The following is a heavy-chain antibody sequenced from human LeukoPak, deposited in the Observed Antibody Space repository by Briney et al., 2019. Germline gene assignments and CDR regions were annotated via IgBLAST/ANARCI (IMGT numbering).Heavy chain of an antibody. CDR2: IHYSGGT. CDR3: ARGDSSGWYFINY. V-gene: IGHV4-59*01. CDR1: GDSISSSY. J-gene: IGHJ4*02. D-gene: IGHD6-19*01. Sequence: SETLSLTCTVSGDSISSSYWSWIRQPPGKGLEWIGYIHYSGGTKYDPSLKSRVTISEDTSKNQFSLQLTSVPAADTAVYYCARGDSSGWYFINYWGQGTLVTVSS.